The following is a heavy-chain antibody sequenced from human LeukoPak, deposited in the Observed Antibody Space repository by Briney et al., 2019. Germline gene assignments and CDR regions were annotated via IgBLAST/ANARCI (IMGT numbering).Heavy chain of an antibody. V-gene: IGHV2-70*01. D-gene: IGHD3-3*01. J-gene: IGHJ4*02. CDR1: GFSLSTSGMC. CDR3: ARGPYYNFWTGYGY. Sequence: SGPALVKPTQTLTLTCTFSGFSLSTSGMCVSWIRQPPGKALEWLALIDWDDDKYYSTSLKTRLTISKDTSKNQVVLTMTNMDPVETPTYYCARGPYYNFWTGYGYWAQETRLTVS. CDR2: IDWDDDK.